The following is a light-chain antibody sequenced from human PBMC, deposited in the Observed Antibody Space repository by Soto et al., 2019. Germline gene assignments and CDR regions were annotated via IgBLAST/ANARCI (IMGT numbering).Light chain of an antibody. CDR2: VAS. CDR1: QSISSW. V-gene: IGKV1-5*01. Sequence: DIQMTQSPSTLSASVGDRVTITCRASQSISSWLAWYQQKPGKAPKLLIYVASSLESGVPSRCSGSGSGTEFTLTISSLQPDDFATYYFQQYNSYSPRFGGGTKVEIK. CDR3: QQYNSYSPR. J-gene: IGKJ4*02.